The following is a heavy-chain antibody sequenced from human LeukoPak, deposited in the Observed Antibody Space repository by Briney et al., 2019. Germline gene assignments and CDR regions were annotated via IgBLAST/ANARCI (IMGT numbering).Heavy chain of an antibody. CDR1: GYSFTSYR. V-gene: IGHV5-51*01. J-gene: IGHJ5*02. CDR2: IYPGDSDT. D-gene: IGHD4-17*01. Sequence: GESLKISCKGSGYSFTSYRIGWVRQMPGKGLEWMGIIYPGDSDTRYSPSFQGQVTISADKSISTAYLQWSSLKASDTAMYYCARAGDYGDYDPNWFDPWGQGTLVTVSS. CDR3: ARAGDYGDYDPNWFDP.